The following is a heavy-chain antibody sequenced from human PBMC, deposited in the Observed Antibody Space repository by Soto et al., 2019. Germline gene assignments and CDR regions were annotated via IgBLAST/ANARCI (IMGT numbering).Heavy chain of an antibody. V-gene: IGHV3-74*01. Sequence: EVQLVESGGGLVQPGGSLRLSCVASGYTFSSHWLHWVLQAPGQGLVGVSRINPDGSFTSYADSVKGRFTISRDNAKNTLYLEMNSLRAADTAVYYCARPRSMSSSGFDIWGQGTMVTVSS. J-gene: IGHJ3*02. D-gene: IGHD6-6*01. CDR3: ARPRSMSSSGFDI. CDR2: INPDGSFT. CDR1: GYTFSSHW.